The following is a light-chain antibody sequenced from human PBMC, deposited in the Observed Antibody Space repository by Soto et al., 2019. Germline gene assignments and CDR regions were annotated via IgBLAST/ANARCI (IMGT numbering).Light chain of an antibody. CDR2: DAS. Sequence: EIVLTQSPATLSLSPGERATLSCRASQSVSSYLAWSHQKPGQAPRLLIYDASNRATGIPARFSGSGSGTDFTLTISSLEPEDFAVYYCQQRSNWWTFGQGTQVEIK. V-gene: IGKV3-11*01. J-gene: IGKJ1*01. CDR1: QSVSSY. CDR3: QQRSNWWT.